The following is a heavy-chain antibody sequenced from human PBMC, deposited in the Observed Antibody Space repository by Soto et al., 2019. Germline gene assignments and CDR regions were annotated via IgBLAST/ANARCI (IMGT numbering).Heavy chain of an antibody. J-gene: IGHJ3*02. CDR3: ARGFIGCSGGSCSGAFDI. CDR1: GCSFTSYV. V-gene: IGHV1-8*01. CDR2: MNPNSGNT. D-gene: IGHD2-15*01. Sequence: GPSVKVSCKGSGCSFTSYVFNGVRPATEQGLEWMGWMNPNSGNTGYAQKFQGRVTMTRNTSISTAYMELSSLRSEDTAVYYCARGFIGCSGGSCSGAFDIWGQGTMVTVSS.